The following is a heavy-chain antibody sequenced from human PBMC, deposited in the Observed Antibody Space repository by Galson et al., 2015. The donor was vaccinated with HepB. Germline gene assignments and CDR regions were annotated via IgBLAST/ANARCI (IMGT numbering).Heavy chain of an antibody. J-gene: IGHJ4*02. CDR2: IDPNSGGT. V-gene: IGHV1-2*06. CDR3: ARALSLTSVVTYPNY. CDR1: GYTFTAYY. D-gene: IGHD2-21*01. Sequence: SCKASGYTFTAYYMHWVRQAPGQGLEWMGRIDPNSGGTNYAQKFQGRVTMTGDTSISTAYMELRRLRSDDTAVYYCARALSLTSVVTYPNYWGQGTLVTVSS.